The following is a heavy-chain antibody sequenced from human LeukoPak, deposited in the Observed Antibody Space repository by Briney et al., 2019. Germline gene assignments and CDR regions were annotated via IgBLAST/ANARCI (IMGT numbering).Heavy chain of an antibody. Sequence: GGSLRLSCAASGFTFSSYAMSWVRQAPGKGLEWVLAISGSGGSTYYADSVKGRFTISRDNSKNTLYLQMNSLRAEDTAVYYCAKDAPVNIVVVPAANSWGQGTLVTVSS. V-gene: IGHV3-23*01. CDR2: ISGSGGST. CDR3: AKDAPVNIVVVPAANS. D-gene: IGHD2-2*01. J-gene: IGHJ4*02. CDR1: GFTFSSYA.